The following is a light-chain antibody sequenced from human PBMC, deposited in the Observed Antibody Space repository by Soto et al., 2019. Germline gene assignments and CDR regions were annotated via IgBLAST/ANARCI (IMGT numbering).Light chain of an antibody. CDR3: HQYYSTPWT. CDR1: QSVLYSSNNKNY. CDR2: WAS. V-gene: IGKV4-1*01. Sequence: DIVMTQSPDSLAVSLGERATINCKSSQSVLYSSNNKNYLAWYQQKPGQPPKLLIYWASTRESGVPDRFSGSGSGTDFTLTISSLLAEDVAVYYCHQYYSTPWTFGQGTKVEVK. J-gene: IGKJ1*01.